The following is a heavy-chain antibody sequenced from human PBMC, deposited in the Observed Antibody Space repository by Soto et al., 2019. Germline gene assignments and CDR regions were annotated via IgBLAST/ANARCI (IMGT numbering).Heavy chain of an antibody. CDR1: GGSISSGGYS. D-gene: IGHD5-12*01. CDR3: ASLYSGYGFGY. V-gene: IGHV4-30-2*01. Sequence: QLQLQESGSGLVKPSQTLSLTCAVSGGSISSGGYSWSWIRQPPGKGLEWIGYIYHSGSTYYNPSLKSRVTIAVDRSKNQFSLKLSSVTAAYTAVYYCASLYSGYGFGYWGQGTLVTVSS. J-gene: IGHJ4*02. CDR2: IYHSGST.